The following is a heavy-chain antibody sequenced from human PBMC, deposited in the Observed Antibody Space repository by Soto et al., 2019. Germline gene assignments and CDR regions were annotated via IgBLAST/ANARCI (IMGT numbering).Heavy chain of an antibody. J-gene: IGHJ4*02. CDR3: TKNSAYALDY. Sequence: QVQLQESGPGLVKPSGTLSLSCAVSGGSVSNNNWWSWVRQSPGNGLEWIGEIHHSGGTSYNPSLESRGTLSVDKSKNELSLRLNYGTAADTAVYYCTKNSAYALDYWGLGILVTVSS. CDR2: IHHSGGT. D-gene: IGHD5-12*01. V-gene: IGHV4-4*02. CDR1: GGSVSNNNW.